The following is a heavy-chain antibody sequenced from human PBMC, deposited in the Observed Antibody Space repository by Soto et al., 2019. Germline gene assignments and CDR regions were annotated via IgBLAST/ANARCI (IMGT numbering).Heavy chain of an antibody. CDR3: ASRGVTMVRGVIKYYYYGMDV. CDR2: IIPIFGTA. J-gene: IGHJ6*02. D-gene: IGHD3-10*01. CDR1: GGTFSSYA. V-gene: IGHV1-69*13. Sequence: ASVKVSRKASGGTFSSYAISWVRQAPGQGLEWMGGIIPIFGTANYAQKFQGRVTITADESTSTAYMELSSLRSEDTAVYYCASRGVTMVRGVIKYYYYGMDVWGQGTTVTVSS.